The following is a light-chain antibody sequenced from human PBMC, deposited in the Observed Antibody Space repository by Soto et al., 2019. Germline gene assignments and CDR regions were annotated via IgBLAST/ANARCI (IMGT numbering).Light chain of an antibody. CDR2: GAS. V-gene: IGKV3-20*01. Sequence: EIVLTQSPGTLSLFPGERATLSCRASQSISSNYLAWYQQKPGQAPRLLIHGASNRATGIPDRLSGAGSGTDITLTISRLEPEDFAGYYCHQYGSAPARTFGQGNKVEIK. CDR1: QSISSNY. CDR3: HQYGSAPART. J-gene: IGKJ1*01.